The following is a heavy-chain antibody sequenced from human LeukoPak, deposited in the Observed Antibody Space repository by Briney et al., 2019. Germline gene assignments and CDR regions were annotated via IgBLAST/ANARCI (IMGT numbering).Heavy chain of an antibody. V-gene: IGHV3-21*01. CDR3: ARGRHNAFDI. CDR2: ISSSSSYI. Sequence: PGGSLRLSCAASGFTFSSYSVNWVRQAPGKGLEWVSSISSSSSYIYYADSVKGRFTISRDDAVNSLYLQMNSLRAEDTAVYYCARGRHNAFDIWGQGTIVTVSS. J-gene: IGHJ3*02. CDR1: GFTFSSYS.